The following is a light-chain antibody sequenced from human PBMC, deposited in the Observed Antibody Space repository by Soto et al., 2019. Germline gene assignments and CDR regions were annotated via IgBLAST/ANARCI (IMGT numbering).Light chain of an antibody. V-gene: IGKV3-15*01. Sequence: EIVMTQSPGTLSVSPGERATLSCRASQSVNSNLAWYQLKPGQAPRLLIYGASTRATGITARFSGSGSGTEFTLTISSLQSEDIAVYYCQQFNKWPLWTFGQGTKVEIK. CDR2: GAS. CDR3: QQFNKWPLWT. CDR1: QSVNSN. J-gene: IGKJ1*01.